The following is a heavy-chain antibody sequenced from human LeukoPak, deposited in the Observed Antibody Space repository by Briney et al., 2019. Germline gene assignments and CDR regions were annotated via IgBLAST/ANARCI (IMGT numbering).Heavy chain of an antibody. CDR2: IYISGST. D-gene: IGHD6-19*01. Sequence: PSETLSVTCTVSGGSISSDSYCWSWIRQPAGKGLEWIGRIYISGSTNYNPSLRSRVTISVDTSKNQFSLKLSSVTAADTAVYYCAGAPYISGWDSPVPFDYWGQGTLVTVSS. CDR1: GGSISSDSYC. J-gene: IGHJ4*02. CDR3: AGAPYISGWDSPVPFDY. V-gene: IGHV4-61*02.